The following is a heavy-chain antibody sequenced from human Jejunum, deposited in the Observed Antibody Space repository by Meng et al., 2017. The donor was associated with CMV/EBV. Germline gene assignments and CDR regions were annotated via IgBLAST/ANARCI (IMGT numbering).Heavy chain of an antibody. CDR1: GYTFTGYY. CDR3: ATSSSGFDFWTDY. D-gene: IGHD5-12*01. J-gene: IGHJ4*02. CDR2: INHNSGDT. Sequence: SGYTFTGYYMHWVRQAPGQGPEWMGWINHNSGDTTYPQQFQGRVTMTRDTSISTAYMELSSLRSDDTTVYYCATSSSGFDFWTDYWGQGTLVTVSS. V-gene: IGHV1-2*02.